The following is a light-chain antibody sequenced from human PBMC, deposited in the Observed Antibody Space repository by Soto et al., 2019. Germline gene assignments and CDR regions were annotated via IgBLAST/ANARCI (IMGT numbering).Light chain of an antibody. CDR2: KAS. CDR3: QHYNSYSEA. V-gene: IGKV1-5*03. CDR1: QTISSW. J-gene: IGKJ1*01. Sequence: TQVTQSLSSLSGSVVDRFAISCRASQTISSWLAWYQQKPGKAPKVLIYKASTLKSGVPSRFSGSGSGTEFTLTISSLQPGDLATYYCQHYNSYSEAFGQGTKVDI.